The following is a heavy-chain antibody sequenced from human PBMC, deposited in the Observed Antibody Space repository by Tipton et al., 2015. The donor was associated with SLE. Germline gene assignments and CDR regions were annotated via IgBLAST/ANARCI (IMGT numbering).Heavy chain of an antibody. D-gene: IGHD3-16*02. J-gene: IGHJ3*01. V-gene: IGHV4-30-4*08. Sequence: TLSLTCTVSGTSISSGGHYWSWIRQHPGKGLEWIGHIYNSGSTYYYPSLKSRITISVDTSKNQFSLRLSSVTAADTAVYYCAQAHVWGSYRYASDVWGQGTMVTVSS. CDR2: IYNSGST. CDR1: GTSISSGGHY. CDR3: AQAHVWGSYRYASDV.